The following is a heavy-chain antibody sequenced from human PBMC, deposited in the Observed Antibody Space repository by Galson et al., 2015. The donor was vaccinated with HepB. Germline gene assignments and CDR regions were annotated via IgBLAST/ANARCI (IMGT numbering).Heavy chain of an antibody. Sequence: SLRLSCAGSGFIFKDYALSWVRQAPGKGPQWVSGISGDTYGKYYTDSVKGRFTISRDNSNNRLYLQMTSVRADDTATYYCAKGRGWYTGFDSWGQGALVTVSS. CDR3: AKGRGWYTGFDS. D-gene: IGHD6-19*01. J-gene: IGHJ4*02. V-gene: IGHV3-23*01. CDR2: ISGDTYGK. CDR1: GFIFKDYA.